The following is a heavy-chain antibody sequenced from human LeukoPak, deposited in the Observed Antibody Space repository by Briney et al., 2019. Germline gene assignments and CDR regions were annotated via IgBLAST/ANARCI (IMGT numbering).Heavy chain of an antibody. J-gene: IGHJ5*02. D-gene: IGHD3-3*02. CDR1: GYTFTGYY. V-gene: IGHV1-2*02. CDR3: ARVGRGSISLPNWFDP. CDR2: VNPMGGGT. Sequence: ASVKVSCMASGYTFTGYYMHWVRPAPGQGLEGLGWVNPMGGGTNYPQKCQGRPTMPRETSISTAYIELSGLRPDDPAVYYWARVGRGSISLPNWFDPWGQGTLVTVSS.